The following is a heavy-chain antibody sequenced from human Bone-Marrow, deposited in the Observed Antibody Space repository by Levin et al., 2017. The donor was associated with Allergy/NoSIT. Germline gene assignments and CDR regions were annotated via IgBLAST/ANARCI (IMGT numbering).Heavy chain of an antibody. CDR1: GFTFTTYA. V-gene: IGHV3-23*01. J-gene: IGHJ4*02. Sequence: GGSLRLSCAASGFTFTTYAMSWVRQAPGKGLEWVSVVTGSGGTTYYPDSVKGRFTISRDNSKNTLYLQMNSLRAEDTAVYYCAKLFGNWGYAKFFDYWGQGSLVTVSS. CDR3: AKLFGNWGYAKFFDY. D-gene: IGHD7-27*01. CDR2: VTGSGGTT.